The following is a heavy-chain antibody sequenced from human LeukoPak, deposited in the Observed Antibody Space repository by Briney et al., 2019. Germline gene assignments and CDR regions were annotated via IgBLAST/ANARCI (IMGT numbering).Heavy chain of an antibody. CDR1: GGTFSSYA. CDR3: AKTRTDCSGGNCYSPFGY. CDR2: IIPIFGTA. D-gene: IGHD2-15*01. J-gene: IGHJ4*02. V-gene: IGHV1-69*13. Sequence: SVKVSCKASGGTFSSYAISWVRQAPGQGLEWMGGIIPIFGTANYARKFQGRVTITADESTSTAYMELSSLRSEDTAVYYCAKTRTDCSGGNCYSPFGYWGQGTLVTVSS.